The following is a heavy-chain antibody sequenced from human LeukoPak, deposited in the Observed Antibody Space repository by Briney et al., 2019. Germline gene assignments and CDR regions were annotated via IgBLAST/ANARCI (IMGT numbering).Heavy chain of an antibody. J-gene: IGHJ4*02. CDR2: IYYSGST. V-gene: IGHV4-59*12. Sequence: SETLSLTCTVSGGSISSYYWSWIRQPPGKGLEWIGYIYYSGSTNYNPSLKSRVTISVDTSKNQFSLKLSSVTAADTAVYYCARGRIYGGNSFHYWGQGTLVTVSS. CDR3: ARGRIYGGNSFHY. D-gene: IGHD4-23*01. CDR1: GGSISSYY.